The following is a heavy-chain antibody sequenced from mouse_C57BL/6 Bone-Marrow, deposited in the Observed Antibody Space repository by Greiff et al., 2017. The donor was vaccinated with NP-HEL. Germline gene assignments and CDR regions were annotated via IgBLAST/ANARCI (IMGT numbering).Heavy chain of an antibody. CDR3: GRDGYYGSSYVRFAY. V-gene: IGHV1-39*01. CDR1: GYSFTDYN. CDR2: INPNYGTT. Sequence: VHVKQSGPELVKPGASVKISCKASGYSFTDYNMNWVKQSNGKSLEWIGVINPNYGTTSYNQKFKGKATLTVDQSSSTAYMQLNSLTSEDSAVYYCGRDGYYGSSYVRFAYWGQGTLVTVSA. J-gene: IGHJ3*01. D-gene: IGHD1-1*01.